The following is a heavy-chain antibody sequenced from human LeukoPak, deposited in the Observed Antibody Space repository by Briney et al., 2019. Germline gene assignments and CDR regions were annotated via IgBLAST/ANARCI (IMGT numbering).Heavy chain of an antibody. CDR3: AKSGGYGLIDY. J-gene: IGHJ4*01. CDR1: GGSISSSNW. D-gene: IGHD6-25*01. Sequence: PSGTLSLTCAVSGGSISSSNWWSWVRQPPGKGLEWIGSIYSSGSTYYNSSLKSRVTISIDTSKNQVSLKMSSVTAADTAVYYCAKSGGYGLIDYWGQGTLVTVSS. V-gene: IGHV4-4*02. CDR2: IYSSGST.